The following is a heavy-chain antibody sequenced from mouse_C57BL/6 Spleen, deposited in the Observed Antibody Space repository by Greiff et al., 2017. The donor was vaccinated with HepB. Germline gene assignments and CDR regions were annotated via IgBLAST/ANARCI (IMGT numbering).Heavy chain of an antibody. CDR1: GYSFTDYN. J-gene: IGHJ2*01. D-gene: IGHD2-4*01. CDR2: INPNYGTT. CDR3: ARFGDYDVEDYFDY. V-gene: IGHV1-39*01. Sequence: VQLQQSGPELVKPGASVKISCKASGYSFTDYNMNWVKQSNGKSLEWIGVINPNYGTTSYNQKFKGKATLTVDQSYSTAYMQLNSLTSEDSAVYYCARFGDYDVEDYFDYWGQGTTLTVSS.